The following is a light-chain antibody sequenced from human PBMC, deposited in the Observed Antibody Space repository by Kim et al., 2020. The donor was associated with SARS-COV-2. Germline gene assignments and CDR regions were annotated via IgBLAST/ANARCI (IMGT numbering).Light chain of an antibody. CDR3: QPSSDWPPGDT. J-gene: IGKJ2*01. CDR1: QSVSRH. Sequence: EIVMTQSPAILSVSPGERATLSCRASQSVSRHLAWYQQRPGQPPRLLIYCVTTRATGIPARFSGRGSGTEFTLTISSLQSEDFASYFCQPSSDWPPGDTCGQGTTLEI. V-gene: IGKV3-15*01. CDR2: CVT.